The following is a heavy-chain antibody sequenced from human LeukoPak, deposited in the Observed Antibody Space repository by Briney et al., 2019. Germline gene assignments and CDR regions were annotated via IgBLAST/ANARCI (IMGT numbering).Heavy chain of an antibody. CDR1: GFTFSNYW. CDR2: IKSDGSST. J-gene: IGHJ4*02. D-gene: IGHD2-15*01. Sequence: GGSLRLSCAASGFTFSNYWMHWVRQAPGKGLVWVSRIKSDGSSTTYPDSVKGRFTISRDNGKDTLYLQMNSLRADDTAVYYCARGPDCSGGSCYPGRFDYWGQGTLVTVSS. CDR3: ARGPDCSGGSCYPGRFDY. V-gene: IGHV3-74*01.